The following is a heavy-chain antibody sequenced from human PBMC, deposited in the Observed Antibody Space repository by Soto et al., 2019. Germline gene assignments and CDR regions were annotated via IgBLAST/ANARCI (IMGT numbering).Heavy chain of an antibody. D-gene: IGHD3-10*01. J-gene: IGHJ4*02. CDR2: ISYDGTKT. CDR3: AKDRGPRRRWIIDPVDY. V-gene: IGHV3-30*18. CDR1: GFTFSIYA. Sequence: QVQLVESGGGVVQPGRSLRVSCAASGFTFSIYAMHWVRQAPGTGLEWVAVISYDGTKTYDADSVKGRFTISRDNSKKTVYLQMNSLRDEDMAVYYCAKDRGPRRRWIIDPVDYWGQGTLVTVSP.